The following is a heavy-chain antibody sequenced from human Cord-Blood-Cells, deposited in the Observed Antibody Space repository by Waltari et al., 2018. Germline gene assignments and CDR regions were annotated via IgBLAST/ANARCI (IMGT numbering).Heavy chain of an antibody. D-gene: IGHD3-16*02. J-gene: IGHJ4*02. CDR2: IYHSGSP. CDR3: ARSSWSYDYVWGSYPFDY. CDR1: GYSISSGYY. V-gene: IGHV4-38-2*02. Sequence: QVQLQESGPGLVKPSETLSLTCTVSGYSISSGYYWGWIRQPPGKGLEWIGSIYHSGSPTDTPSLKSRVTISVDTSKNQFSLKLSSVTAADTAVYYCARSSWSYDYVWGSYPFDYWGQGTLVTVSS.